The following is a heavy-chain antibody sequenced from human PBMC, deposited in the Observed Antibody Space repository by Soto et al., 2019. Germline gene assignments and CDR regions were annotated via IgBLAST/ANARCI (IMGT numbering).Heavy chain of an antibody. CDR3: TTGMGYNPGFDY. D-gene: IGHD1-1*01. Sequence: GGSLRLSCAASGFTFSDAWINWVRQAPGKGLEWVGRIKSKTDGGTTDYAAPVKGRFTISRDDSKNTLYLQMNSLKTEDTAVYYCTTGMGYNPGFDYRGQRTRVTVSS. CDR1: GFTFSDAW. J-gene: IGHJ4*02. CDR2: IKSKTDGGTT. V-gene: IGHV3-15*07.